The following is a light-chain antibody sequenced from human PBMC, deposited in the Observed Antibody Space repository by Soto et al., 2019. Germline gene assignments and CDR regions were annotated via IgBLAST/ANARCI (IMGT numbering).Light chain of an antibody. CDR3: QQYNNWPIT. J-gene: IGKJ5*01. CDR1: QSVSSSY. CDR2: GAS. Sequence: ENVLTQSPGTLSLSSGEKATLSRRASQSVSSSYLVWHQQKPGQAPRLLIYGASTRATGIPARFSGSGSGTEFTLTISSLQSEDFAVYYCQQYNNWPITFGQGTRLEIK. V-gene: IGKV3-15*01.